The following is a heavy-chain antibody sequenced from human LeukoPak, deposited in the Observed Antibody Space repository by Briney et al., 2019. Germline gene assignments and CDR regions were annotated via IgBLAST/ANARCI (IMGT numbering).Heavy chain of an antibody. V-gene: IGHV3-21*06. CDR1: GFTFSSYT. J-gene: IGHJ3*02. CDR3: ARDTYDILTGYYKWAFDI. D-gene: IGHD3-9*01. Sequence: KPGGSLRLSCAASGFTFSSYTMNWVRQAPGKGLELVSSISSSSSYIYYADSVKGRFTISRDNAKNSLYLQMNSLRAEDTAVYYCARDTYDILTGYYKWAFDIWGQGTMVTVSS. CDR2: ISSSSSYI.